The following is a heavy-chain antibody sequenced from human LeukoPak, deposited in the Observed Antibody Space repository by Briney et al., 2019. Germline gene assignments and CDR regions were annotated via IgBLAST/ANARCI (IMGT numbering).Heavy chain of an antibody. CDR2: IYYSGST. Sequence: SETLSLTCTVSGGSISSYYWSWIRQPPGKGLDWIGYIYYSGSTNYNPSLKSRVTISVDTSKNQFSLKLSSVTAADTAVYYCARWGYGPYGYYYYYMDVWGKGTTVTVSS. CDR1: GGSISSYY. J-gene: IGHJ6*03. V-gene: IGHV4-59*01. CDR3: ARWGYGPYGYYYYYMDV. D-gene: IGHD5-18*01.